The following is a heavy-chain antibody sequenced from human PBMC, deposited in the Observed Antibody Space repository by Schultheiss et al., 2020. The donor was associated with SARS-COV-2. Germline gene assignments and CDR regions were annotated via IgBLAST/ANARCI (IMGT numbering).Heavy chain of an antibody. J-gene: IGHJ4*02. D-gene: IGHD6-13*01. CDR2: ISGTGGST. Sequence: GESLKISCAASGFTFGSYAMSWVRQAPGKGLEWVSAISGTGGSTYYADSVKGRFTISRDNSKNTLYLQMNSLRAEDTAVYYCAIHSSSWEVFDYWGQGTLVTVSS. CDR1: GFTFGSYA. V-gene: IGHV3-23*01. CDR3: AIHSSSWEVFDY.